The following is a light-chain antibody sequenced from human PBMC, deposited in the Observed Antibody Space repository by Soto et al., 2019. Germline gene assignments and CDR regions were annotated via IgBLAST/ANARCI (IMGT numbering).Light chain of an antibody. Sequence: EIVLTQSPGTLSLSPGERATLSCRASQSVSNTFLAWYQQKPGQAPRLLIHGASSRATGIPDRFSGSGSGTDFTLTISRLEPEDFAVFYCQQYGTSPITFGQGTRLESK. CDR1: QSVSNTF. J-gene: IGKJ5*01. CDR2: GAS. CDR3: QQYGTSPIT. V-gene: IGKV3-20*01.